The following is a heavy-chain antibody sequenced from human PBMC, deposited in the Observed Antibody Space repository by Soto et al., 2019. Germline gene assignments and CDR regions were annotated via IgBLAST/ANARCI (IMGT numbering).Heavy chain of an antibody. Sequence: GASVKVSCKASGYTFTSYAMHWVRQAPGQRLEWMGWINAGNGNTKYSQKFQGRVTITRDTSASTAYMELSSLRSEDTAVYYCARDIATANSRHSDYWGQGTLVTVS. CDR3: ARDIATANSRHSDY. CDR2: INAGNGNT. V-gene: IGHV1-3*01. J-gene: IGHJ4*02. CDR1: GYTFTSYA. D-gene: IGHD2-21*01.